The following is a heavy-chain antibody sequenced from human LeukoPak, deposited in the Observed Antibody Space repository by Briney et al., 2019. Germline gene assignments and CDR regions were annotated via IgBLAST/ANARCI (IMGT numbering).Heavy chain of an antibody. CDR1: GFTFSTYA. CDR2: ITDSGGST. V-gene: IGHV3-23*01. CDR3: TTSGNYFGDY. Sequence: GGSLRLSCAASGFTFSTYAMSWVRQAPGAGLDWVSSITDSGGSTYYADSVKGRFTISRDNSKNTLYLRMNSLRAEDTAVYYCTTSGNYFGDYWGQRTPPTVSS. J-gene: IGHJ4*01. D-gene: IGHD1-26*01.